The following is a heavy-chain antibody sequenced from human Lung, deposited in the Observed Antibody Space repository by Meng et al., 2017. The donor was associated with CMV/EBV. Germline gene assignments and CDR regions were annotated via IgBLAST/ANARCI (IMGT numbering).Heavy chain of an antibody. D-gene: IGHD5-12*01. J-gene: IGHJ4*02. Sequence: SCIASGFTFNTYGMHWVRQATGKGLEWVGFIRSDGHQTYYADSLKGRFAVSRDNSNNTLYLRMSSLRAGDTAVYFCAKDLVDYYFDSWGQGTLVTVSS. CDR1: GFTFNTYG. CDR3: AKDLVDYYFDS. CDR2: IRSDGHQT. V-gene: IGHV3-30*02.